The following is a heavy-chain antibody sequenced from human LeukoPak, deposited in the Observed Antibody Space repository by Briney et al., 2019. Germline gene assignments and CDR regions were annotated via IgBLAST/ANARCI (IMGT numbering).Heavy chain of an antibody. J-gene: IGHJ5*02. D-gene: IGHD3-22*01. CDR3: AREGLSGYYLNWFDP. CDR1: GFTFSSYS. CDR2: ISSSSSYV. V-gene: IGHV3-21*01. Sequence: GGSLRLSCAACGFTFSSYSMNWVRQAPGKGPEWLSSISSSSSYVYYADSLKGRFTISRDNAKNSLYLQMNSLRAEDTAVYYCAREGLSGYYLNWFDPWGQGTLVTVSS.